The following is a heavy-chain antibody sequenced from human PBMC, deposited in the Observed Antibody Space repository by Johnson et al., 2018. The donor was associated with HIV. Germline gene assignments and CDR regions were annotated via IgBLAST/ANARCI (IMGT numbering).Heavy chain of an antibody. Sequence: QVLLVESGGGLAQPGRSLSLSCAASGFTFSRYAMHWVRQAPGKGLEWVAVISYDGSNIYYQDSVKGRFSISRDNSKKTLHLQMSSLRGDDTAVYYCAREGWALIWGQGTMVTVSS. CDR2: ISYDGSNI. J-gene: IGHJ3*02. V-gene: IGHV3-30*04. CDR1: GFTFSRYA. D-gene: IGHD1-26*01. CDR3: AREGWALI.